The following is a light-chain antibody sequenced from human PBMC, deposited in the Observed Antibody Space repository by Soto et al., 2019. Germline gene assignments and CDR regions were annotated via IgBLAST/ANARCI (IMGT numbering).Light chain of an antibody. V-gene: IGKV4-1*01. CDR1: QSVLYSSNNKNY. CDR3: QQYYSTPQT. J-gene: IGKJ1*01. CDR2: WAS. Sequence: DIVMTQSPDSLAVSLGERATINCKSSQSVLYSSNNKNYLAWYQQKPGQPPKLLIYWASTRESGVPDRFSGSGSETDFTLTISILQAEDVAVYYCQQYYSTPQTFGQGTKVEIK.